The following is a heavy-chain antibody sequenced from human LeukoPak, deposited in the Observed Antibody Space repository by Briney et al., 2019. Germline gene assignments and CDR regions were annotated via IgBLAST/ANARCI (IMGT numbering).Heavy chain of an antibody. D-gene: IGHD2-8*01. CDR2: IHYRGST. CDR3: ARGATYNERNGLFDP. V-gene: IGHV4-31*03. Sequence: SETQSLTCTVSGASITTGAHFWVWIRQLPGQSLEFIGYIHYRGSTFYNPSLATRVTISLDTSADQFSLSLSSVTAADTAVYYCARGATYNERNGLFDPWGQGTLVTVSS. J-gene: IGHJ5*02. CDR1: GASITTGAHF.